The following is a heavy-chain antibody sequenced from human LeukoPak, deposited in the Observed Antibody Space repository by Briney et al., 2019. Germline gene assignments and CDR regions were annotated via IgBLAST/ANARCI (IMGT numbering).Heavy chain of an antibody. CDR3: ARDNPYSESLAADDAFDI. V-gene: IGHV3-21*01. Sequence: GGSLRLSCAASGFTFSSYSMNWVRQAPGKGLEWVSSISSSSSYIYYADSVKGRFTISRDNAKNSLYLQMNSLRAEDTAVYYCARDNPYSESLAADDAFDIWGQGTVATVSS. D-gene: IGHD1-26*01. CDR2: ISSSSSYI. CDR1: GFTFSSYS. J-gene: IGHJ3*02.